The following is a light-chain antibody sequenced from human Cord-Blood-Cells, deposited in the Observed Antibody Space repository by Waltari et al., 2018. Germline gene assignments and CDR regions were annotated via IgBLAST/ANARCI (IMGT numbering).Light chain of an antibody. Sequence: DIVMTQSPDSLAVFLGERATINCKSSPSVLYSSNNKNYLAWYQQKPGQPPNLLIYWASTRESGVPDRFSGSGSGTDFTLTISSLQAEDVAVYYCQQYYSTPYSFGQGTKLEIK. CDR2: WAS. CDR3: QQYYSTPYS. CDR1: PSVLYSSNNKNY. V-gene: IGKV4-1*01. J-gene: IGKJ2*03.